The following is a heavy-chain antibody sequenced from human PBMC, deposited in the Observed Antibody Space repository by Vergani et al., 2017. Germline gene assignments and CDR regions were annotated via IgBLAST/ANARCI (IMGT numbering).Heavy chain of an antibody. CDR1: GFTFSNAW. CDR3: ARTYGGYIGWYYMDV. CDR2: IYHSGST. J-gene: IGHJ6*03. V-gene: IGHV4-38-2*01. Sequence: VQLVESGGGLVKPGGSLRLSCAASGFTFSNAWMSWVRQAPGKGLEWIGSIYHSGSTYYNPSLKSRVTISVDTSKNQFSLKLSSVTAADTAVYYCARTYGGYIGWYYMDVWGKGP. D-gene: IGHD5-12*01.